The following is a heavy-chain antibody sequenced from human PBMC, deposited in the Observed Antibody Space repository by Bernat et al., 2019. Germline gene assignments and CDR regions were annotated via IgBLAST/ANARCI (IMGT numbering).Heavy chain of an antibody. Sequence: EVQLLESGGGLVQPGGSLRLSCAASGFTFSSYAMGWVRQAPGEGLEWVANLNQDGSETYYVDSLKGRFTISRDNTKNSLYLQMNSLRTEDTAVYFCARLGYRLAEYWGQGTLVTVSA. CDR1: GFTFSSYA. D-gene: IGHD3-16*02. CDR3: ARLGYRLAEY. V-gene: IGHV3-7*03. J-gene: IGHJ4*02. CDR2: LNQDGSET.